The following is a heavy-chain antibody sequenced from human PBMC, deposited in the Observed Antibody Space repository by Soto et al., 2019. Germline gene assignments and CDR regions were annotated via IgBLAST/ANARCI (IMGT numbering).Heavy chain of an antibody. J-gene: IGHJ4*02. CDR2: ISWNSGSI. V-gene: IGHV3-9*01. Sequence: PGGSLRLSCAASGFTFDDYAMHWVRQAPGKGLEWVSGISWNSGSIGYADSVKGRFTISRDNAKNSLYLQMNSLRAEDTALYYCANDTYYDRYFHYWGQGTLVTVSS. CDR1: GFTFDDYA. CDR3: ANDTYYDRYFHY. D-gene: IGHD3-16*01.